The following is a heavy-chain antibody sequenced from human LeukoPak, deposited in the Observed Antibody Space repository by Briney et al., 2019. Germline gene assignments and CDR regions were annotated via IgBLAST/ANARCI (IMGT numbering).Heavy chain of an antibody. Sequence: GGSLRLSCRVSGITLSNYGMSWIRQAPGKGLEWVAGISGSGGSTNYADSVKGRFTISRDNHKNTLYLQMTSLRAEDTAVYFCAKRGVVIRVILVGFHKEAYYFDSWGQGALVTVSS. D-gene: IGHD3-22*01. CDR2: ISGSGGST. J-gene: IGHJ4*02. CDR3: AKRGVVIRVILVGFHKEAYYFDS. V-gene: IGHV3-23*01. CDR1: GITLSNYG.